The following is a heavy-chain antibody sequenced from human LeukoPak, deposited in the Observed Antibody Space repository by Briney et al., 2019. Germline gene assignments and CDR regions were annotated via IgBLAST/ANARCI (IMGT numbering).Heavy chain of an antibody. Sequence: GGSLRLSCEASGFTFNNHAMTWVRQGPGKGLEWASTISGRADSTFYADSVKGRFTISRDNSKNTVYLQMNSLRAEDTALYYCAKDIWGYGMDVWGQGTTVTVSS. CDR1: GFTFNNHA. V-gene: IGHV3-23*01. CDR2: ISGRADST. J-gene: IGHJ6*02. CDR3: AKDIWGYGMDV. D-gene: IGHD7-27*01.